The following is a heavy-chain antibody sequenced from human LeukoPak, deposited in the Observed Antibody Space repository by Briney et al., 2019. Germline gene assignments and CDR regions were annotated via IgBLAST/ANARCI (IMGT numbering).Heavy chain of an antibody. CDR2: ISSSGSTI. V-gene: IGHV3-48*03. D-gene: IGHD7-27*01. CDR1: GFTFSSYE. Sequence: GGSLRLSCAASGFTFSSYEMNWVRQAPGKGLEWVSYISSSGSTIYYADSVKGRFTISRDNAKNSLCLQMNNLRAEDTGVYYCAREDWGPDYWGQGTLVTVSS. J-gene: IGHJ4*02. CDR3: AREDWGPDY.